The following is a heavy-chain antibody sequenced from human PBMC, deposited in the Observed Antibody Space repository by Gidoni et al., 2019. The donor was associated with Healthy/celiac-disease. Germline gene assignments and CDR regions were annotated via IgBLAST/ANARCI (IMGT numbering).Heavy chain of an antibody. CDR2: IYYSGST. D-gene: IGHD3-3*01. CDR3: ARDNSDFWSGPPYNWFDP. V-gene: IGHV4-59*01. CDR1: GGSLSSYY. J-gene: IGHJ5*02. Sequence: QVQLQASGPGLVKPSETLSLTCTVSGGSLSSYYWSWIRQPPGKGLEWIGYIYYSGSTNYNPSLKSRVTISVDTSKNQFSLKLSSVTAADTAVYYCARDNSDFWSGPPYNWFDPWGQGTLVTVSS.